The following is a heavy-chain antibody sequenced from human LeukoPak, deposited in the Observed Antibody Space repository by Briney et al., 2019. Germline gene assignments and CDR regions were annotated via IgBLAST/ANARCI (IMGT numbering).Heavy chain of an antibody. V-gene: IGHV3-23*01. CDR2: INGGGGST. Sequence: PGGSLRLSCAASGFTFSSYAMNWVRQAPGKGLEWVSAINGGGGSTYSADSVKGRFTISRDNSKNTLYLQMSSLRAEDTAVYYCTKGTLTTGYSSWGQGTLVTVSP. CDR3: TKGTLTTGYSS. CDR1: GFTFSSYA. D-gene: IGHD5-24*01. J-gene: IGHJ5*02.